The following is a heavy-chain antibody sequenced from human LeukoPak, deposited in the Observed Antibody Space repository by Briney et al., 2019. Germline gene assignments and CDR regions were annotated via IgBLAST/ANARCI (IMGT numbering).Heavy chain of an antibody. CDR1: GFTFSSYW. V-gene: IGHV3-7*01. Sequence: GSLRLSCAASGFTFSSYWMSWVRQAPGKGLEWVANIKQDGSEKYYVDSVKGRFTISRDNAKNSLYLQMNSLRAEDTAVYYCARVGYSGYDFPDAFDIWGQGTMVTVSS. CDR3: ARVGYSGYDFPDAFDI. D-gene: IGHD5-12*01. J-gene: IGHJ3*02. CDR2: IKQDGSEK.